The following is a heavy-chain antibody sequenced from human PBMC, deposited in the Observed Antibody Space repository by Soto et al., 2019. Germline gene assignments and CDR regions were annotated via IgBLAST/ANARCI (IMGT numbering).Heavy chain of an antibody. CDR1: RFTFNIYW. V-gene: IGHV3-74*01. D-gene: IGHD3-10*01. CDR2: INSDGSNT. Sequence: PGGSLRLSXAASRFTFNIYWMHWVRQAPGKGLVWVSRINSDGSNTTYADSVKGRFTISRDNAKNTLYLQMNSLRAEDTGVYYCVRDFGEVGSTAVFDIWGLGTMVTVSS. CDR3: VRDFGEVGSTAVFDI. J-gene: IGHJ3*02.